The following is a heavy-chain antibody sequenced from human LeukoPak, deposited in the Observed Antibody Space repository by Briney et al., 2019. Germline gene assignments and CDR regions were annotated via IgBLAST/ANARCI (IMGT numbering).Heavy chain of an antibody. CDR3: ARDFMLGDGGYVYYGMDV. V-gene: IGHV1-18*04. D-gene: IGHD5-12*01. CDR2: ISVYNGNT. J-gene: IGHJ6*04. Sequence: ASVTVSCKASGYTFTSYGISWVRQAPGQGLEWMGWISVYNGNTNYAQKLQGRVTMTTDTSTSTAYMELRSLRSDDTAVYYCARDFMLGDGGYVYYGMDVWGKGTTVTVSS. CDR1: GYTFTSYG.